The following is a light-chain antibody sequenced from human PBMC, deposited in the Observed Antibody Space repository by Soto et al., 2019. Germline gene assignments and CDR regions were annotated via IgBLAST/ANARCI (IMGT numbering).Light chain of an antibody. CDR1: QSISGC. CDR2: DAS. CDR3: HQYKTYWT. J-gene: IGKJ1*01. Sequence: EIQMTQSPSTLSGSVGDRVTLSCRASQSISGCLAWYQQKPGQAPRLLIYDASSWAPGVPSRFSGRGSGTEFTLTISSLQADYVASYYCHQYKTYWTFGHGTKV. V-gene: IGKV1-5*01.